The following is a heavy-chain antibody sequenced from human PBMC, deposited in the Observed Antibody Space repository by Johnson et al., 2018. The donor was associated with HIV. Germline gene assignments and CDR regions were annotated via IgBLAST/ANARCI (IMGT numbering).Heavy chain of an antibody. Sequence: VQLVESGGGLVQPGGSLRLSCAASGFTFSSYDMHWVRQATGKGLEWVSAIGTAGDTYYPGSVKGRFTISRENAKNSLYLQMNSLRAGDTAVYYCARGRDSRGFNDAFDIWGQGTMVTVSS. J-gene: IGHJ3*02. CDR3: ARGRDSRGFNDAFDI. D-gene: IGHD3-22*01. CDR1: GFTFSSYD. CDR2: IGTAGDT. V-gene: IGHV3-13*01.